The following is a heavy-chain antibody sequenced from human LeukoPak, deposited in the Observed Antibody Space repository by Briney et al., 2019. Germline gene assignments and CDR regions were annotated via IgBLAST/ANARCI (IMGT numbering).Heavy chain of an antibody. J-gene: IGHJ4*02. CDR2: INPNSGGT. CDR1: GYTFTGYY. CDR3: ARDLRTGITMVRGEYYFDY. D-gene: IGHD3-10*01. V-gene: IGHV1-2*02. Sequence: GASVKVSCKASGYTFTGYYMHWVRQAPGQGLEWMGWINPNSGGTNYAQKFQGRVTMTRDTSISTAYMELSRLRSDDTAVYCCARDLRTGITMVRGEYYFDYWGQGTLVTVSS.